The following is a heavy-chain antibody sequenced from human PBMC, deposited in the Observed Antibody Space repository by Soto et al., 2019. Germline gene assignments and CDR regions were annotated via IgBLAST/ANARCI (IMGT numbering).Heavy chain of an antibody. J-gene: IGHJ4*02. CDR2: IYYSGST. CDR3: ARLIYGLWFGESARYYFDY. Sequence: PSENPSLTCTVPGGSINSSSFYWGVVRPPPGKGLEWIGSIYYSGSTYYNPSLKSRVTISVDTSKNQFSLKLSSVTAADTAVYYCARLIYGLWFGESARYYFDYWGQGTLVTVSS. CDR1: GGSINSSSFY. D-gene: IGHD3-10*01. V-gene: IGHV4-39*01.